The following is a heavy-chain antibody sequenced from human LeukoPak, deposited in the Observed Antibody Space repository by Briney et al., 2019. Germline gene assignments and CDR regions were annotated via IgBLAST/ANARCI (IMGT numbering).Heavy chain of an antibody. D-gene: IGHD6-19*01. CDR2: INPNSGGT. J-gene: IGHJ5*02. CDR1: GYTFTGYY. CDR3: ARPAVAGTLYNWFDP. Sequence: GASVKVSCKASGYTFTGYYMHWVRQAPGQGLEWMGRINPNSGGTNYAQKFQGRVTMTRDTSISTVYMELSRLRSDDTAVYYCARPAVAGTLYNWFDPWGQGTLVTVSS. V-gene: IGHV1-2*06.